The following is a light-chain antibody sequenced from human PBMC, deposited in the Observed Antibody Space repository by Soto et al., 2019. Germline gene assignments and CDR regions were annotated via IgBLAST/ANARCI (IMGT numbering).Light chain of an antibody. Sequence: QSVLSQPPSASGTPGQRVTISCSGSISNVGSNYVYWYQQLPGTAPKLLIYRDNQQPSGVPDRCSASKSGTSAYLAISGLRSEDEAVYYCAACDDTLSGDWVFGGGTKLTVL. CDR3: AACDDTLSGDWV. CDR2: RDN. CDR1: ISNVGSNY. V-gene: IGLV1-47*01. J-gene: IGLJ3*02.